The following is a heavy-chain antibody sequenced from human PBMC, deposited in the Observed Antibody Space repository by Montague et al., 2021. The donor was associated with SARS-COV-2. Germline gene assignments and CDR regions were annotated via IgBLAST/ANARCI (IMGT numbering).Heavy chain of an antibody. CDR3: ANKGAYDVPIDY. J-gene: IGHJ4*02. D-gene: IGHD3-3*01. CDR1: GGPVSSGCFH. V-gene: IGHV4-61*01. Sequence: SETLSLTCTVAGGPVSSGCFHWSWMRQPPGKGLDYVGYISSSGSAXYNPSFKSRAAISLDTSYNQPTLRLSSATAAETVVYYCANKGAYDVPIDYWGLGTLVTVSS. CDR2: ISSSGSA.